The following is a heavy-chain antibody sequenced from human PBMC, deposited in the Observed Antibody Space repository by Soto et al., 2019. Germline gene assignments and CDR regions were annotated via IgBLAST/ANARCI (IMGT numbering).Heavy chain of an antibody. D-gene: IGHD3-9*01. CDR3: ASPQYFT. CDR2: ITSGGTT. J-gene: IGHJ4*02. Sequence: SETLSLTCTVSGGSISGSSFYWGWIRQPPGKGLEWIASITSGGTTHYNPSLNSRLTILLDTSKNQFSVELRSVTAADTAVYYCASPQYFTWGQGALVPVSS. CDR1: GGSISGSSFY. V-gene: IGHV4-39*01.